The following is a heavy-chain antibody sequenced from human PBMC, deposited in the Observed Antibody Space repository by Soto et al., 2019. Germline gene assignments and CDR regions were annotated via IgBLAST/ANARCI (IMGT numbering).Heavy chain of an antibody. CDR3: ATDLTYSSSHDVDY. D-gene: IGHD6-6*01. CDR2: FDPEDGET. Sequence: ASGKVSGKVSGYTLTELSMHWVLQAPGKGLEWMGGFDPEDGETIYAQKFQGRVTMTEDTSTDTAYMELSSLRSEDTAVYYCATDLTYSSSHDVDYWGQGTLVTVSS. V-gene: IGHV1-24*01. CDR1: GYTLTELS. J-gene: IGHJ4*02.